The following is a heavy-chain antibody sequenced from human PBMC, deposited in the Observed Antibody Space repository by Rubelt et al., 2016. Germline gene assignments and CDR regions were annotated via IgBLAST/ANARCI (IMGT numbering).Heavy chain of an antibody. J-gene: IGHJ4*02. CDR3: GRGNSWYPL. Sequence: EVQLVQSGAEVKKPGESLRISCKGSGYNFTTYWISWVRQTPGKGLEWMGRIDPSDSYINYSPALQGHVTISADKSIRTAYLPGSSLKASDTAMYYCGRGNSWYPLWGQGTLVTVSS. CDR1: GYNFTTYW. D-gene: IGHD6-13*01. CDR2: IDPSDSYI. V-gene: IGHV5-10-1*03.